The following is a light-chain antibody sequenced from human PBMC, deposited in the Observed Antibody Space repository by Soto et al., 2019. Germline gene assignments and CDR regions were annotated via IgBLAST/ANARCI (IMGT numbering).Light chain of an antibody. CDR1: QSISSY. V-gene: IGKV1-39*01. Sequence: DIPMTQSPSSLSAFVGDRVTITCRASQSISSYLNWYQQKPGKAPKLLIYAASSLQSGVPSRFSGSGSGTDFTLTISSLQPEDFATYYCQQSYSFGPGTKVDIK. J-gene: IGKJ3*01. CDR3: QQSYS. CDR2: AAS.